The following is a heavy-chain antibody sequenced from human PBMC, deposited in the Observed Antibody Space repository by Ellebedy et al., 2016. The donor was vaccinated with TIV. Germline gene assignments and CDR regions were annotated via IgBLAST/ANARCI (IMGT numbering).Heavy chain of an antibody. D-gene: IGHD2-2*01. CDR3: ARAYQMPLGQCFQH. CDR1: GFTFSNYA. CDR2: ISGSGGGA. Sequence: GESLKISCAASGFTFSNYAMSWVHQAPGKGLEWVSAISGSGGGAYYTELVKGRFTISRDNSKNRLLLQMNNLRAEDTAVYYCARAYQMPLGQCFQHWGQGTLVTVSS. J-gene: IGHJ1*01. V-gene: IGHV3-23*01.